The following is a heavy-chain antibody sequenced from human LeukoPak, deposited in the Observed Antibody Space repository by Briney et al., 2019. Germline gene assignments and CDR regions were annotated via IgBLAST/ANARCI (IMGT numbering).Heavy chain of an antibody. J-gene: IGHJ6*03. CDR3: ARGRVSSSTWYSTYYYYFHMDV. Sequence: SETLSLTCSVSDDSITMYYWTWIRQPPGKGLEWIGYVDHTGSTNFNPSLNGRVSISRDTSKNLFSLRLRSVTAADTAVYFCARGRVSSSTWYSTYYYYFHMDVWGKGTTVTVSS. D-gene: IGHD4-11*01. CDR1: DDSITMYY. V-gene: IGHV4-59*01. CDR2: VDHTGST.